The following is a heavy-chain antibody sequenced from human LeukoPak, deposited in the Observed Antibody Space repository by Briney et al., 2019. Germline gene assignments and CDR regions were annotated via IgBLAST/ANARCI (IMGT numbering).Heavy chain of an antibody. CDR2: ISGSGGST. J-gene: IGHJ4*02. V-gene: IGHV3-23*01. CDR1: GFTFSSYA. D-gene: IGHD6-19*01. Sequence: GGSLRLSCAASGFTFSSYAMSWVRQAPGKGLEWVSAISGSGGSTYYADSVKGRFTIPRDNSKNTLYLQMNSLRAEDTAVYYCAKEKGKQWLVPPANYFDYWGQGTLVTVSS. CDR3: AKEKGKQWLVPPANYFDY.